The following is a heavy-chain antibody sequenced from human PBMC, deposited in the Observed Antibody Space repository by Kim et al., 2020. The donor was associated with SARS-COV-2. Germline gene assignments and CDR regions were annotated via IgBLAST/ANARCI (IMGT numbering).Heavy chain of an antibody. CDR1: GFTFSLYA. D-gene: IGHD6-13*01. V-gene: IGHV3-23*01. Sequence: GGSLRLSCAASGFTFSLYAMSWVRQAPGKGLEWVSSISGNGESTYYADSVKGRFTISRDTSKSTLYLQMNSLRAEDTAVYYCARDRRVFHPYYGMDVWGQGTTVTVSS. CDR3: ARDRRVFHPYYGMDV. J-gene: IGHJ6*02. CDR2: ISGNGEST.